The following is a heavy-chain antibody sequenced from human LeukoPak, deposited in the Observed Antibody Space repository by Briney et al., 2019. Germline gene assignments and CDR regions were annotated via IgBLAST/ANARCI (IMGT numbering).Heavy chain of an antibody. CDR3: ARGYCSGRSCYMWYSDY. CDR1: GGTFSIYA. CDR2: IIPIFGTA. Sequence: ASVTVSFTASGGTFSIYAISWVRQAPGQGLEWMGGIIPIFGTANYAQKFQGRVTITADESTSTAYMELSSLRSEDTAVYYCARGYCSGRSCYMWYSDYWGQGTLVTVSS. D-gene: IGHD2-15*01. V-gene: IGHV1-69*13. J-gene: IGHJ4*02.